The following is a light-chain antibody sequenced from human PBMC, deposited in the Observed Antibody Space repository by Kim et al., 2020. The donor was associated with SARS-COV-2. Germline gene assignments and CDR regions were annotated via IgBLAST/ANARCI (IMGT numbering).Light chain of an antibody. CDR1: SSDVV. J-gene: IGLJ2*01. CDR2: EVN. CDR3: CSYEGTVV. V-gene: IGLV2-23*02. Sequence: SVSESPGQSITISCTGASSDVVSWYQHHPGEAPKLIIFEVNKRPSQISNRFSGSKSGNTASLTIAGLQAEDEANYYCCSYEGTVVFGGGTQLTVL.